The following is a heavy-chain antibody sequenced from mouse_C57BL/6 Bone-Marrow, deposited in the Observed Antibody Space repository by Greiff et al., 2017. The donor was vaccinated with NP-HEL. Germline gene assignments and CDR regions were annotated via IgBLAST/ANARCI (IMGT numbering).Heavy chain of an antibody. CDR2: INPYNGGT. CDR3: ARWDYGAPYWYVDV. CDR1: GYTFTDYY. J-gene: IGHJ1*03. V-gene: IGHV1-19*01. D-gene: IGHD2-4*01. Sequence: VQLQQSGPVLVKPGASVKMSCKASGYTFTDYYMNWVKQSHGKSLEWIGVINPYNGGTSYNQKFKGKATLTVDKSSSTAYMELNSLTSEDSAVYYCARWDYGAPYWYVDVWGTGTTVTVSS.